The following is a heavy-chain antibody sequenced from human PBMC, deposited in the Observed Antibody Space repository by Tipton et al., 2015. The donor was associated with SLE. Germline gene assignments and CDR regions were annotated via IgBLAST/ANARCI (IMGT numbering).Heavy chain of an antibody. CDR3: AKDSGIYYYGMDV. J-gene: IGHJ6*02. V-gene: IGHV3-30*02. CDR1: GFTFSSYG. CDR2: IRYDGSNK. D-gene: IGHD1-26*01. Sequence: SLRLSCAASGFTFSSYGMHWVRQAPGKGLEWVAFIRYDGSNKYYADSVKGRFPISRDNSKNTLYLQMNSLRAEDTAVYYCAKDSGIYYYGMDVWGQGTTVTVSS.